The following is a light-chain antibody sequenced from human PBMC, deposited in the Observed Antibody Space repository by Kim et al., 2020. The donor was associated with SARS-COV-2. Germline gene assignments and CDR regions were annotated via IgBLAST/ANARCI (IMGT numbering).Light chain of an antibody. CDR1: SSNIGHNA. V-gene: IGLV1-36*01. CDR2: SDD. CDR3: AAWDDRLNGPV. J-gene: IGLJ3*02. Sequence: QSVLTQPPSVSEAPRQRVTISCSGSSSNIGHNAVNWYQQLPGKAPKLLIYSDDQLPSGVSDRFSASKSGTSASLAISGLQSEDEADYYCAAWDDRLNGPVFGGGTKLTVL.